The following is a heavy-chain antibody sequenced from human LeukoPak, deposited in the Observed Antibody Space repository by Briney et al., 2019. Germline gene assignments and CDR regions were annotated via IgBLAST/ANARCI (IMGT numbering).Heavy chain of an antibody. CDR2: INPSGGST. CDR1: GYTFTSYY. J-gene: IGHJ4*02. Sequence: GASVKVSCKASGYTFTSYYMHWVLQAPGQGLEWMGIINPSGGSTSHAQKFQGRVTMTRDTSTSTVYMELSSLRSEDTAVYYCAGDQAEWNYDYYFDYWGQGTLVTVSS. D-gene: IGHD1-7*01. V-gene: IGHV1-46*01. CDR3: AGDQAEWNYDYYFDY.